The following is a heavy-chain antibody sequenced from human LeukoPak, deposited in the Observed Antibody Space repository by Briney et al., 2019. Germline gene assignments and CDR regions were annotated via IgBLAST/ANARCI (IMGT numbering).Heavy chain of an antibody. CDR3: ARDAGLAAAGCYFDY. Sequence: SETLSLTCTVSGGSISSSSYYWGWIRQPPGKGLEWIGSIHYSGSTYYNPSLKSRVTISVDTSKNQFSLKLSSVTAADTAVYYCARDAGLAAAGCYFDYWGQETLVTVSS. CDR1: GGSISSSSYY. V-gene: IGHV4-39*07. CDR2: IHYSGST. J-gene: IGHJ4*02. D-gene: IGHD6-13*01.